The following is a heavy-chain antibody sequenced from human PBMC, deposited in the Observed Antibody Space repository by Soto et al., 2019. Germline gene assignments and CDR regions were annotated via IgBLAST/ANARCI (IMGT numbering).Heavy chain of an antibody. V-gene: IGHV1-69*12. D-gene: IGHD3-10*01. J-gene: IGHJ6*02. Sequence: QVQLVQSGAEVKKPGSSVKVSCKASGGTFSNYALISWVRQAPGQGLEWMGGIIPIGATVNYAQKFQGRVTITADEATSTVYMDLGSRRSEDTAVYYCARDLLGFGYTYADVWGQGTTVTVSS. CDR3: ARDLLGFGYTYADV. CDR2: IIPIGATV. CDR1: GGTFSNYA.